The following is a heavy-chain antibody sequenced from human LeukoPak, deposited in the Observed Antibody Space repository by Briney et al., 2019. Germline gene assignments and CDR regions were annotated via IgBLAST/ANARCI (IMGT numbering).Heavy chain of an antibody. CDR1: GASISSYY. D-gene: IGHD4-11*01. CDR2: IYYSGNT. V-gene: IGHV4-59*08. J-gene: IGHJ4*02. Sequence: PSETLSLTCSVSGASISSYYWSWIRQPPGKGLEWIGYIYYSGNTNYNPSLKSRVAMSVDTSKNQFSLNLNSVTATDTAVYYCARHWVGTELTTSYPFDYWGQGTLVTVSS. CDR3: ARHWVGTELTTSYPFDY.